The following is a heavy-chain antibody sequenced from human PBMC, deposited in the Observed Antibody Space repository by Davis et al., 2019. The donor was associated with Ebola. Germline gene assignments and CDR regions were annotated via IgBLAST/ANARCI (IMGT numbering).Heavy chain of an antibody. CDR1: GFSLSTSGVG. Sequence: SGPTLVKPTQTLTLTCTFSGFSLSTSGVGVGWIRQPPGKALEWLALIYWDDDERYSPSLKSRLTITKDTSKNQVVLTMTNMDPVDTATYYCARMGGDYVLDYWGQGTLVTVSS. V-gene: IGHV2-5*02. J-gene: IGHJ4*02. CDR2: IYWDDDE. D-gene: IGHD4-17*01. CDR3: ARMGGDYVLDY.